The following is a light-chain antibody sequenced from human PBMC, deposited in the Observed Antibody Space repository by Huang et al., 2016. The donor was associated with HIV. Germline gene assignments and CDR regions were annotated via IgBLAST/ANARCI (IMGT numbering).Light chain of an antibody. CDR2: DAS. Sequence: EIVLTQSPATLSLSPGERATLSCRASQSVNIYLAWYQQMPGQAPRLLIYDASNRATGIPARFSGSGSGTDFTLTISSLEPEDFVVYYCQQRIDWPLTFGQGTRLEIK. V-gene: IGKV3-11*01. CDR3: QQRIDWPLT. CDR1: QSVNIY. J-gene: IGKJ5*01.